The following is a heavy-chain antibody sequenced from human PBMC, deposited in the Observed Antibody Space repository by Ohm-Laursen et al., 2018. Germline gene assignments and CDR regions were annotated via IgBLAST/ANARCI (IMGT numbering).Heavy chain of an antibody. J-gene: IGHJ4*02. CDR1: GFTFSSYV. CDR3: AKRDVSNYHCFDS. CDR2: IGGGGSST. Sequence: SLRLSCAASGFTFSSYVMSWVRLAPGRGLEWVSGIGGGGSSTNYADSVKGRFTISRDNSKNTLYLQMSSLRAEDTAVYYCAKRDVSNYHCFDSWGQGTLVTVSS. V-gene: IGHV3-23*01. D-gene: IGHD4-11*01.